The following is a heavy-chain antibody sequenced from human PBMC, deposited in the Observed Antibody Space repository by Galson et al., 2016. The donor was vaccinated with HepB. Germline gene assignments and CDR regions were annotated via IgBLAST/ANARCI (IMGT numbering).Heavy chain of an antibody. D-gene: IGHD6-19*01. Sequence: QSGAEVKKPGESLKISCKGSGYSFTSYWIGWVRQMPGKGLEWMGIIYPGDSDTRYSPSFQGQVTISADKSISTAYLQWSSLKASDTAMYYYARFSNGWGEQWVVLGLFDRWGEGTLVTVSS. CDR1: GYSFTSYW. CDR2: IYPGDSDT. CDR3: ARFSNGWGEQWVVLGLFDR. V-gene: IGHV5-51*03. J-gene: IGHJ5*02.